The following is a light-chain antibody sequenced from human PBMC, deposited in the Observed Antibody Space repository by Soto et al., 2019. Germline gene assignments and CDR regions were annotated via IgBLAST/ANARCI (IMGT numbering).Light chain of an antibody. V-gene: IGLV2-14*01. CDR2: EVS. CDR1: SSDVGGYNY. Sequence: QSLPTQPASVSGSPGQSITISCTGTSSDVGGYNYVSWYQQHQGKAPQLIIYEVSNRPSAVSNRFSGSKSGNTASLTISGLQTEDEADYHCSSYTSSSSRDVFGTGTKV. J-gene: IGLJ1*01. CDR3: SSYTSSSSRDV.